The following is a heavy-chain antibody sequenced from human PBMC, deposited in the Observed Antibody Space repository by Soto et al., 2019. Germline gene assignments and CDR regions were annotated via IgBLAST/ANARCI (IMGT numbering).Heavy chain of an antibody. CDR3: ARWPQLEPRFDY. CDR2: ITYSGST. CDR1: GGSIGSGDYY. J-gene: IGHJ4*02. V-gene: IGHV4-31*03. Sequence: QVQLQESGPGLVKPSQTLSLTCTVSGGSIGSGDYYWSWIRQHPGKGLEWIGYITYSGSTYYNPYPKGRVTISVDTSKTQFSLKLSSVTAADTAVYYWARWPQLEPRFDYWGQGTLVTVSS. D-gene: IGHD1-1*01.